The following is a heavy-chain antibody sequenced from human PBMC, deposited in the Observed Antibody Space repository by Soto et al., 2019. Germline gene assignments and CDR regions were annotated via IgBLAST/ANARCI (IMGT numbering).Heavy chain of an antibody. Sequence: SQTLSLTCAISGDSVSSNSAAWSWIRQSPSSGLEWLGRTFYRSKWYNDYAVSVKGRITINPDTSKNQFSLQLNSVTPEDTAVYYCAKEGGNHYYYYAMDGWGQGTTVTVSS. CDR3: AKEGGNHYYYYAMDG. J-gene: IGHJ6*02. V-gene: IGHV6-1*01. CDR2: TFYRSKWYN. D-gene: IGHD1-26*01. CDR1: GDSVSSNSAA.